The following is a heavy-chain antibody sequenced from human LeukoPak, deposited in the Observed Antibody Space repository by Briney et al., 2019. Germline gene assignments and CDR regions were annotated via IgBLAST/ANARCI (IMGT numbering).Heavy chain of an antibody. CDR2: IDYSGTA. CDR1: GGSISTYY. J-gene: IGHJ5*02. Sequence: SETLSLTCTVSGGSISTYYWNWLRQPPGKGLEWIGYIDYSGTANINPSLKSRGTLSVDTSKNQFSLKLSSVTAADTAVYYCARSHYYGSGSYGNWFDPWGQGTLVTVSS. D-gene: IGHD3-10*01. CDR3: ARSHYYGSGSYGNWFDP. V-gene: IGHV4-59*01.